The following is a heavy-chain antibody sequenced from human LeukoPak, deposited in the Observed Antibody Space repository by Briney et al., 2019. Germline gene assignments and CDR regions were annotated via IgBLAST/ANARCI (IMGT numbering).Heavy chain of an antibody. CDR2: IYHSGST. J-gene: IGHJ6*04. CDR1: GYSISSGYY. V-gene: IGHV4-38-2*01. Sequence: SSETLSLTCAVSGYSISSGYYWGWIRQPPGKGLEWIGIIYHSGSTYYNPSLKSRVTISVDTSKNQFSLKLSSVTAADTAVYYCASALNYYYGMDVWGEGTTVTVSS. CDR3: ASALNYYYGMDV.